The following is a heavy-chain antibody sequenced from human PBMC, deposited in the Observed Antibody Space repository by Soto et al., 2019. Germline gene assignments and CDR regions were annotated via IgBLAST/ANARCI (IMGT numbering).Heavy chain of an antibody. Sequence: ASVKVSCKASGYTFTGYYMHWVRQAPGQGLEWMGWINPNSGGTNYAQKFQGWVTMTRDTSISTAYMELSRLRSDDTAVYYCARVRIAAPENGLDVWGQGTTVTVSS. CDR3: ARVRIAAPENGLDV. CDR1: GYTFTGYY. V-gene: IGHV1-2*04. J-gene: IGHJ6*02. D-gene: IGHD6-13*01. CDR2: INPNSGGT.